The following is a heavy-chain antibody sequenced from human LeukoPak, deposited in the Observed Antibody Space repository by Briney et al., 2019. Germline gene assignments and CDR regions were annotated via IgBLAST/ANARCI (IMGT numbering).Heavy chain of an antibody. V-gene: IGHV1-18*01. Sequence: ASMKVSCKASGYTFITYGINWMRQAPGQGLEWMAWISPYNGRTDYAPKFQDRVTLTTNTSTGTVFMELRDLTSADTAQYYCARGGGGSPWSDYWGQGTLVTVSS. J-gene: IGHJ4*02. CDR2: ISPYNGRT. D-gene: IGHD1-26*01. CDR3: ARGGGGSPWSDY. CDR1: GYTFITYG.